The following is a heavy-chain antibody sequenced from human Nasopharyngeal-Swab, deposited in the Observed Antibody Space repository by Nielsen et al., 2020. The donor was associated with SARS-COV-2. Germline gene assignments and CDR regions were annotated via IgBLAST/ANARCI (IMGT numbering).Heavy chain of an antibody. CDR1: GGSISSGDYY. CDR2: IYYSGST. D-gene: IGHD6-19*01. J-gene: IGHJ4*02. CDR3: ARVENSSGWYGYYDY. V-gene: IGHV4-30-4*01. Sequence: SETLSLTCTVSGGSISSGDYYWSWIRQPPGKGLEWIGYIYYSGSTYYNPSLKSRVTISVDTSKNQFSLKLSSVTAADTAVYYCARVENSSGWYGYYDYWGQGTLVTVPS.